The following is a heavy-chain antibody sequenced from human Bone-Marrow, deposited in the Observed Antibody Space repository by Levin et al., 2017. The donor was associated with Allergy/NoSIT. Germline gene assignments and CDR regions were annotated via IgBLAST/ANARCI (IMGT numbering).Heavy chain of an antibody. CDR2: IKSKTDGGTT. J-gene: IGHJ3*02. Sequence: LSLTCAASGFTFSNAWMSWVRQAPGKGLEWVGRIKSKTDGGTTDYAAPVKGRFTISRDDSKNTLYLQMNSLKTEDTAVYYCTTDKTTQSKFGEVLGDYAFDIWGQGTMVTVSS. CDR3: TTDKTTQSKFGEVLGDYAFDI. CDR1: GFTFSNAW. V-gene: IGHV3-15*01. D-gene: IGHD3-10*01.